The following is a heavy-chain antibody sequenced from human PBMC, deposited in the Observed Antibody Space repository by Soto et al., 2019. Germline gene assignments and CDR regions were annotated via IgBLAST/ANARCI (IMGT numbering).Heavy chain of an antibody. J-gene: IGHJ6*03. V-gene: IGHV1-58*02. Sequence: SVKVSCKASGYTITSYGISWVRQAPGQGLEWMGWIVVGSGNTNYAQKFQERVTITRDMSTSTAYMELSSLRSEDTAVYYCAANGYYDILTGYPYYYYYYMDVWGKGTTVTVSS. CDR1: GYTITSYG. D-gene: IGHD3-9*01. CDR3: AANGYYDILTGYPYYYYYYMDV. CDR2: IVVGSGNT.